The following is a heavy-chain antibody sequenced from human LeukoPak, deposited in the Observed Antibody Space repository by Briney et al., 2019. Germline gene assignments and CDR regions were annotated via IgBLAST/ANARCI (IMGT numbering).Heavy chain of an antibody. D-gene: IGHD5-12*01. CDR2: INHSGST. J-gene: IGHJ3*02. CDR1: GGSFSGYY. CDR3: ARIPARLRRSAFDI. V-gene: IGHV4-34*01. Sequence: SETLSLTCAVYGGSFSGYYWSWIRQPPGKGLEWIGEINHSGSTNYNPSLKSRVTISVDTSKNQFSLKLSSVTAADTAVYYCARIPARLRRSAFDIWGQGTKVTVSS.